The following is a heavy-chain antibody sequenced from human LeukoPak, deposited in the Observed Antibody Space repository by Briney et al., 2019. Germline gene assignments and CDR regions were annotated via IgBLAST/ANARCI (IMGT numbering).Heavy chain of an antibody. CDR2: IKSKTDGGTT. J-gene: IGHJ4*02. D-gene: IGHD3-22*01. Sequence: GGSLRLSCAASGFTFSSYSMNWVRQAPGKGLEWVGRIKSKTDGGTTDYAAPVKGRFTISRDDSKNTLYLQMNSLKTEDTAVYYCTTDSSMIVVVIPDYWGQGTLVTVSS. V-gene: IGHV3-15*07. CDR1: GFTFSSYS. CDR3: TTDSSMIVVVIPDY.